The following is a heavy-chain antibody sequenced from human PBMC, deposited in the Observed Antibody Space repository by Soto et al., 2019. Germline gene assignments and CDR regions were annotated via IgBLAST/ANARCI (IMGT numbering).Heavy chain of an antibody. J-gene: IGHJ6*01. D-gene: IGHD5-12*01. CDR2: ISSYNGDT. V-gene: IGHV1-18*01. Sequence: QVQLVQSGAEVKKPGASVKVSCKASGYTFTRSGISWVRQAPGQGPEWMGWISSYNGDTNYAQTFQVRVTMTTDTSTSTAYMELRSVRSDDTAVYYCAREGVAAYYYYGMDVWGQGTPVNVSS. CDR1: GYTFTRSG. CDR3: AREGVAAYYYYGMDV.